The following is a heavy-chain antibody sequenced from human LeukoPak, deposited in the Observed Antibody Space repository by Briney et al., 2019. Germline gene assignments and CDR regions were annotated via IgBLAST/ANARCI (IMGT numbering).Heavy chain of an antibody. Sequence: SQTLSLTCTVSGGSISSGSYYWSWIRQPPGKGLEWIGYIYYSGSTNYNPSLKSRVTISVDTSKNQFSLKLSSVTAADTAVYYCAKGAEYSGYDYAFDIWGQGTMVTVSS. CDR2: IYYSGST. D-gene: IGHD5-12*01. J-gene: IGHJ3*02. CDR1: GGSISSGSYY. CDR3: AKGAEYSGYDYAFDI. V-gene: IGHV4-61*01.